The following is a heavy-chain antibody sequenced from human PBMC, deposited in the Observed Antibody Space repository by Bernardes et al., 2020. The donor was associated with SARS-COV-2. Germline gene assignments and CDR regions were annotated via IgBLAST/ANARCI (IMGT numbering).Heavy chain of an antibody. Sequence: GRSLRLSCAASGFTFSTSGMHWVRQAPGKGLECVAVLWFDGSKKHYIDSVKGRFTISRDNSKNTLYLQMSSLGVEDTAVHYCARGPLCSGGSCYGIQLNGFDTWSQGKTVTVSS. J-gene: IGHJ3*02. CDR1: GFTFSTSG. D-gene: IGHD2-15*01. CDR3: ARGPLCSGGSCYGIQLNGFDT. V-gene: IGHV3-33*01. CDR2: LWFDGSKK.